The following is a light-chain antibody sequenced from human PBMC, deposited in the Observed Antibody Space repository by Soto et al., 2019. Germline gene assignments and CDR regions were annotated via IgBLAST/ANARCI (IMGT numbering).Light chain of an antibody. Sequence: EIVLTQSPATLSLSPGERATLSCGTSQSVSRNSLAWYQQKPGLAPRLLIYDASSRATGIPDRFSGSGSGTDFTLTISRLEPGDFAVYYCQQYGSSPWTFGEGTRVELK. CDR2: DAS. V-gene: IGKV3D-20*01. CDR1: QSVSRNS. CDR3: QQYGSSPWT. J-gene: IGKJ1*01.